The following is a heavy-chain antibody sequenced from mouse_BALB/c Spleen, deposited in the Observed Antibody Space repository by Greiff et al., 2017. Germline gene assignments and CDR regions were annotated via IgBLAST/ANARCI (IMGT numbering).Heavy chain of an antibody. V-gene: IGHV14-3*02. CDR1: GFNIKDTY. Sequence: SGAELVKPGASVKLSCTASGFNIKDTYMHWVKQRPEQGLEWIGRIDPANGNTKYDPKFQGKATITADTSSNTAYLQLSSLTSEDTAVYYCARTSSYYYGSSPYWYFDVWGAGTTVTVSS. J-gene: IGHJ1*01. D-gene: IGHD1-1*01. CDR2: IDPANGNT. CDR3: ARTSSYYYGSSPYWYFDV.